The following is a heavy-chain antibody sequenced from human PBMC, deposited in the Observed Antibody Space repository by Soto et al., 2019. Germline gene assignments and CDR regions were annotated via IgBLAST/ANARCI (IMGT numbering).Heavy chain of an antibody. CDR3: ARGSGSGTMSFDY. D-gene: IGHD1-26*01. CDR1: GGTFSSYA. J-gene: IGHJ4*02. Sequence: ASVKVSCKASGGTFSSYAISWVRQAPGQGLEWMGGIIPIFGTANYGQKFQGRVTITADESTSTAYMELSSLRSEDTAVYYCARGSGSGTMSFDYWGQGTLVTVSS. V-gene: IGHV1-69*13. CDR2: IIPIFGTA.